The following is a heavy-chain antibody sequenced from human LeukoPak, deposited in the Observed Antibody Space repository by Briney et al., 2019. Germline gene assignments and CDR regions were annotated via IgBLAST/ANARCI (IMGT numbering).Heavy chain of an antibody. CDR2: IYHSGST. CDR3: ARRGDFWSDYRFDY. V-gene: IGHV4-39*02. Sequence: PSETLSLTCTVSGGSISSSSFYWGWIRQPPGKGLEWIGTIYHSGSTYYNPSLKSRVTISVGTSKNRFSLKLSSVTAADTAVYYRARRGDFWSDYRFDYWGRGTLVTVSS. D-gene: IGHD3-3*01. J-gene: IGHJ4*02. CDR1: GGSISSSSFY.